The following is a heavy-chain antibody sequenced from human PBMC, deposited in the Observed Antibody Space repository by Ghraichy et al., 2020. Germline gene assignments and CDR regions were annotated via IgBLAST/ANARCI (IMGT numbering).Heavy chain of an antibody. CDR2: ISGSGGST. CDR3: AKDLRFLEWLSDLY. CDR1: GFTFSSYA. Sequence: GGSLRLSCAASGFTFSSYAMSWVRQAPGKGLEWVSAISGSGGSTYYADSVKGRFTISRDNSKNTLYLQMNSLRAEDTAVYYCAKDLRFLEWLSDLYWGQGTLVTVSS. D-gene: IGHD3-3*01. J-gene: IGHJ4*02. V-gene: IGHV3-23*01.